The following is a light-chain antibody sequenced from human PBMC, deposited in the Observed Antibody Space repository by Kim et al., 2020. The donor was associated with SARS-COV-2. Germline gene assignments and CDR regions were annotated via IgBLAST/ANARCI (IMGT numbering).Light chain of an antibody. CDR1: KLGDKY. J-gene: IGLJ2*01. CDR3: QTWDSSRV. V-gene: IGLV3-1*01. Sequence: VSVSPGQTAIITCSGDKLGDKYTCWYQQKPGQSPVLGIYRDSRRPSEIPERFSGSNSGNTATLTISGTQAMDEADYYCQTWDSSRVFGGGTQLTVL. CDR2: RDS.